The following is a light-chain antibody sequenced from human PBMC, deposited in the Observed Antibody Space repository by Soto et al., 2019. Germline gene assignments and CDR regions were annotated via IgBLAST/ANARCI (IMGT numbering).Light chain of an antibody. J-gene: IGKJ1*01. V-gene: IGKV1-5*03. CDR1: QSISVW. CDR3: QHYNTYSPT. CDR2: KAS. Sequence: DIRMTQSPSTLSASVGDRVTITCRASQSISVWLAWYQQKPGKAPKLLIYKASTLQSGVPSRFSGSGYGTEFTLTINSLQPDDFATYSCQHYNTYSPTFGQGTKVEI.